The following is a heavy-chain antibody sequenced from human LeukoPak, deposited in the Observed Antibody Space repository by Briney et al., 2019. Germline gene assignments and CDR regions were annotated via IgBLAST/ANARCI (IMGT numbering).Heavy chain of an antibody. CDR2: TYSGGST. CDR3: AKDDYYDTSGYRD. CDR1: GFTVSSNY. Sequence: GGSLRLSCVASGFTVSSNYMSWVRQAPGKGLEWVAVTYSGGSTYYADSVKGRFTISRDNSKNTLYLQMNSLRAEDTAVYYCAKDDYYDTSGYRDWGQGTLVTASS. V-gene: IGHV3-53*05. J-gene: IGHJ4*02. D-gene: IGHD3-22*01.